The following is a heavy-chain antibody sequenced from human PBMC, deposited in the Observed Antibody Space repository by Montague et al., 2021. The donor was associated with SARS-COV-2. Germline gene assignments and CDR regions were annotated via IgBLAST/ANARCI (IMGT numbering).Heavy chain of an antibody. V-gene: IGHV4-39*07. Sequence: SETLSLTCSVSGGSISRSSSYWGWIRQPPGKGLEWVGNIYHAGSTYYTPSLKTRATIFVDTSNSQFSLKLTSVTAADTAVYYCARHLRYYDWRADYWGQGTLVSVSS. CDR1: GGSISRSSSY. D-gene: IGHD3-9*01. J-gene: IGHJ4*02. CDR3: ARHLRYYDWRADY. CDR2: IYHAGST.